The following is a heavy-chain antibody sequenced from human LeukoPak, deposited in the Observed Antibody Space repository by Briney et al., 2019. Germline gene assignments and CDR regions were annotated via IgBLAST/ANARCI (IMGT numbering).Heavy chain of an antibody. CDR3: AKGQPDYIDYRYFFDY. V-gene: IGHV3-23*01. J-gene: IGHJ4*02. Sequence: GGSLRLSCAASRFTFSNYAMSWVRQAPGKGLEWVSAISANAGRTYYADSVKGRFTISRDNSKNTLSLQMNSLRAEDTAVYYCAKGQPDYIDYRYFFDYWGQGTLVTVSS. CDR2: ISANAGRT. CDR1: RFTFSNYA. D-gene: IGHD4-11*01.